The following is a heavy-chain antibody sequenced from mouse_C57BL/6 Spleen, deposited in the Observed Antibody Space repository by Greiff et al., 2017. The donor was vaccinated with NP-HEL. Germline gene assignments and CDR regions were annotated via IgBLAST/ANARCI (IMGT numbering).Heavy chain of an antibody. CDR2: IDPSDSYT. V-gene: IGHV1-69*01. Sequence: VQLQQPGAELVMPGASVKLSCKASGYTFTSYWMHWVKQRPGQGLEWIGEIDPSDSYTNYNQKFKGKSTLTVDKSSSTAYMQLSSLTSEDSAVYYCARQHYYGSSYPYFDYWGQGTTLTVSS. CDR1: GYTFTSYW. CDR3: ARQHYYGSSYPYFDY. D-gene: IGHD1-1*01. J-gene: IGHJ2*01.